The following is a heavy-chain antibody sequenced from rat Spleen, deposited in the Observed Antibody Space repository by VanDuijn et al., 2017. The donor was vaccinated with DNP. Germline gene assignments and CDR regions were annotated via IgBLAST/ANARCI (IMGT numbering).Heavy chain of an antibody. J-gene: IGHJ3*01. CDR2: ISTSGSRA. CDR1: GFTFSNYY. Sequence: EVQLVESGGGLVQPGRSLKLSCAASGFTFSNYYMAWVRQAPKKGLEWVATISTSGSRAYYPDSVKGRFTISRDDAKSSLYLQMNSLKCEDTATYYCARSRLPGYYPFACWGQGTLVTVSS. D-gene: IGHD1-4*01. V-gene: IGHV5-25*01. CDR3: ARSRLPGYYPFAC.